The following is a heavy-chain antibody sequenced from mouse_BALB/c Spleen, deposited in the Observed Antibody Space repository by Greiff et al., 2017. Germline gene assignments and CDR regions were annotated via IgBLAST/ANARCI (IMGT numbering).Heavy chain of an antibody. V-gene: IGHV5-17*02. CDR3: ARFDYDEDYAMDY. CDR1: GFTFSSFG. J-gene: IGHJ4*01. CDR2: ISSGSSTI. D-gene: IGHD2-4*01. Sequence: EVQGVESGGGLVQPGGSRKLSCAASGFTFSSFGMHWVRQAPEKGLEWVAYISSGSSTIYYADTVKGRFTISRDNPKNTLFLQMTSLRSEDTAMYYCARFDYDEDYAMDYWGQGTSVTVSS.